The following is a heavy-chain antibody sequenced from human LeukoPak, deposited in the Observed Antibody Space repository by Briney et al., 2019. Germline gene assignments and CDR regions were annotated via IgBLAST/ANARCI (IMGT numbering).Heavy chain of an antibody. D-gene: IGHD6-13*01. Sequence: ASVKVSCKASGYTFTSYAMNWVRQAPGQGLEWMGWINTNTGNPTYAQGFTGRFVFSLDTSVSTAYLQISSLEAEDTAVYYCAREGSSSWTRDFDYWGQGTLVTVSS. CDR3: AREGSSSWTRDFDY. CDR1: GYTFTSYA. CDR2: INTNTGNP. J-gene: IGHJ4*02. V-gene: IGHV7-4-1*02.